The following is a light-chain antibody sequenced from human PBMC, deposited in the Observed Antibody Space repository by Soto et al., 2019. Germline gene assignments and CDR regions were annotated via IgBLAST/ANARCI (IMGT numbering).Light chain of an antibody. J-gene: IGKJ5*01. V-gene: IGKV3D-15*01. CDR1: HSISNY. Sequence: EIVLTQSPATLSLSPGERATLSCRASHSISNYLAWYQQKPGQAPRLLIYDASTRATGIPARFSGSGSGTEFTLTISSLQSEDFAVYYCQQYNNWPLTFGQGTRLEIK. CDR2: DAS. CDR3: QQYNNWPLT.